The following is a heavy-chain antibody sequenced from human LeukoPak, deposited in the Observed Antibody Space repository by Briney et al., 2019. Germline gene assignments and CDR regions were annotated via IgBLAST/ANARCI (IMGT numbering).Heavy chain of an antibody. V-gene: IGHV3-33*08. Sequence: GGSLRLSCAVSGFSFSSQWMTWVRQAPGKGLEWVAVIWYDGSNKYYADSVKGRFTISRDNSKNTLYLQMNSLRAEDTAVYYCARGGYYDFWSGYYSYYYFDYWGQGTLVTVSS. CDR3: ARGGYYDFWSGYYSYYYFDY. CDR2: IWYDGSNK. CDR1: GFSFSSQW. D-gene: IGHD3-3*01. J-gene: IGHJ4*02.